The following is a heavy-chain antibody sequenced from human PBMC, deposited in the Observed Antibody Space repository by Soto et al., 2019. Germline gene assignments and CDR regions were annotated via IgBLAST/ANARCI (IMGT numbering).Heavy chain of an antibody. Sequence: ASVKVSCKASGFTFTSYAITWVRQAPGQGLEWMGWISAYNGNTKYAQKLQGRVTMTTDTSTSTAYMELRSLRSDDTAVYYCARDLSIGLFDYWGQGTLVTVSS. CDR1: GFTFTSYA. CDR2: ISAYNGNT. J-gene: IGHJ4*02. CDR3: ARDLSIGLFDY. D-gene: IGHD2-21*01. V-gene: IGHV1-18*01.